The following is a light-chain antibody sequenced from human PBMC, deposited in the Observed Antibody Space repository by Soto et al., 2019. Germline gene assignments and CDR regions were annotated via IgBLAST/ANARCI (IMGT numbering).Light chain of an antibody. CDR2: GAS. CDR3: QQYNYWPGT. Sequence: EIVMTQSPATLPVFPGQRVTLSCKASRSVRSNLAWYQQKPGQAPRLLISGASTRATGITDRFSGSGSGTEFTLTINSLQSEDFAVYYCQQYNYWPGTFGQGTKVDIK. CDR1: RSVRSN. J-gene: IGKJ1*01. V-gene: IGKV3-15*01.